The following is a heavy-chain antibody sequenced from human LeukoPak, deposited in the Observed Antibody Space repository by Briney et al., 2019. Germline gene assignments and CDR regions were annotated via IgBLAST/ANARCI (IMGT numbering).Heavy chain of an antibody. J-gene: IGHJ6*04. CDR1: GFTFSSYE. CDR2: IRSSGSTI. CDR3: AELGITMIGGV. V-gene: IGHV3-48*03. Sequence: PGGSLRLSCAASGFTFSSYEMNWVRQAPGKGLEWVSYIRSSGSTIYYADSVKGQFTISRDNAKNSLYLQMNSLRAEDTAVYYFAELGITMIGGVWGKGTTVTISS. D-gene: IGHD3-10*02.